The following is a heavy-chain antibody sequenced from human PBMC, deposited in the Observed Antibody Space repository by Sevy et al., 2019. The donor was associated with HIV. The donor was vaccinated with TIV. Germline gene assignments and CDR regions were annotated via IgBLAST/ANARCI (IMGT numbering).Heavy chain of an antibody. CDR1: GFTFSSYA. CDR3: AKAALVAAAYYFDY. J-gene: IGHJ4*02. D-gene: IGHD6-25*01. CDR2: ISDTGGST. Sequence: GGSLRLSCPASGFTFSSYAMSWVRQAPGKGLEWVSAISDTGGSTYYADSVKGRFTISRDNSKNTLYLRMNSLRAEDTALYYCAKAALVAAAYYFDYWGQGTLDTVSS. V-gene: IGHV3-23*01.